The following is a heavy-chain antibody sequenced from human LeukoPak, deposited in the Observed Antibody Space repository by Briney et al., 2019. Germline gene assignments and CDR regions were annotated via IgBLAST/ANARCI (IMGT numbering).Heavy chain of an antibody. CDR2: IKHSGST. CDR3: ARVRYSSGVGATVLEGGETDGFDY. Sequence: SETLSLTCAVYGGSFSGYYWSWIRQPPGKGLEWIGEIKHSGSTNYNPSLKSRVTISVDTSKNQFSLKLSSVTAADTAVYYCARVRYSSGVGATVLEGGETDGFDYWGQGTLVTVSS. D-gene: IGHD1-26*01. V-gene: IGHV4-34*01. CDR1: GGSFSGYY. J-gene: IGHJ4*02.